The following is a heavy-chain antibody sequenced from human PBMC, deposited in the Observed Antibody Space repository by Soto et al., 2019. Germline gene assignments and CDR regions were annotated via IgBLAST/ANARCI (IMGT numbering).Heavy chain of an antibody. CDR2: ISSSGSTI. V-gene: IGHV3-11*01. J-gene: IGHJ4*02. Sequence: GGSLRLSCAASGFTFSDYYMSWIRQAPGKGLEWVSYISSSGSTIYYADSVKGRFTISRDNAKNSLYLQMNSLRAEDTAVYYCARDMDYYDSSGYYLSYFDYWGQGTLATVSS. CDR1: GFTFSDYY. CDR3: ARDMDYYDSSGYYLSYFDY. D-gene: IGHD3-22*01.